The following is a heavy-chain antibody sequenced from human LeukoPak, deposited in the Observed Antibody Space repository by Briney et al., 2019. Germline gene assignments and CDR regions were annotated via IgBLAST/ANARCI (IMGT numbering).Heavy chain of an antibody. CDR2: ISSSSSYM. D-gene: IGHD6-6*01. J-gene: IGHJ6*02. CDR1: GFTFSSYS. V-gene: IGHV3-21*01. CDR3: AREYSSSPLEGYYGMDV. Sequence: GGSLRLSCAASGFTFSSYSMNWVRQAPGKGLEWVSSISSSSSYMYYADSVKGRFTISRDNAKNSLYLQMNSLRAEDTAVYYCAREYSSSPLEGYYGMDVWGQGTTVTVSS.